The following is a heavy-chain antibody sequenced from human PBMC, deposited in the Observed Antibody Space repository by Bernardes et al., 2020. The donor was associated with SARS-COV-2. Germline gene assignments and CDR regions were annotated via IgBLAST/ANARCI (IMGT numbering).Heavy chain of an antibody. J-gene: IGHJ4*02. CDR1: GFSFSSYA. Sequence: GGSLRLSCAASGFSFSSYAMTWVRRAPGKGLEWVSTINTGGDSTYYADSVKRRFIISRDNAHNRLNLDIYSLTAEDTAVYHCAKVAVAGRGGLGYYFVSWGRGTLVTVSS. CDR3: AKVAVAGRGGLGYYFVS. D-gene: IGHD6-19*01. CDR2: INTGGDST. V-gene: IGHV3-23*01.